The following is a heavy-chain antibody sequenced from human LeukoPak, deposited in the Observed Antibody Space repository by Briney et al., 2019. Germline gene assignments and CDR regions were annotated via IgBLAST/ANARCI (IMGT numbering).Heavy chain of an antibody. V-gene: IGHV4-38-2*02. D-gene: IGHD3-3*01. Sequence: SETLSLTCTVSGYSISSGYYWGWIRQPPGKGLEWIGSIYHSGSTYYNPSLKSRVTISVDTSKNQSSLKLSSVTAADTAVYYCARSLNDLWTTSFNYWGQGTLVTVSS. CDR2: IYHSGST. CDR1: GYSISSGYY. CDR3: ARSLNDLWTTSFNY. J-gene: IGHJ4*02.